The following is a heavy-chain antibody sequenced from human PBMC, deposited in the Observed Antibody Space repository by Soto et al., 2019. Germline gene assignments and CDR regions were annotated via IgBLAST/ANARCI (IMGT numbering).Heavy chain of an antibody. D-gene: IGHD3-16*02. J-gene: IGHJ3*02. CDR1: GGSIRSYY. CDR3: ARLYGLDAFDI. CDR2: IYYSGST. V-gene: IGHV4-59*08. Sequence: QVQLQESGPGLVKPSETLSLTCTVSGGSIRSYYWSWIRQPPGKGLEWIGYIYYSGSTNYNHSLKSRVTISVDTSKNQFSLKMSSVTAADTAVYYCARLYGLDAFDIWGQGTMVTVSS.